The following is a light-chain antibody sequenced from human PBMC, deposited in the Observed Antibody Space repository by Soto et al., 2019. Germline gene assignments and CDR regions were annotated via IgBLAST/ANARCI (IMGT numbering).Light chain of an antibody. CDR2: QVT. J-gene: IGLJ1*01. V-gene: IGLV2-14*01. Sequence: QSALAQPASVSGSPGQSITISCTGSFSDIAVFNYVSWYQQYPGRAPELLIYQVTSRASGVSHRFSGSKSGNTASLTISGLQPEDEAEYYCNSYSSTNFYVFGTGTKVTVL. CDR1: FSDIAVFNY. CDR3: NSYSSTNFYV.